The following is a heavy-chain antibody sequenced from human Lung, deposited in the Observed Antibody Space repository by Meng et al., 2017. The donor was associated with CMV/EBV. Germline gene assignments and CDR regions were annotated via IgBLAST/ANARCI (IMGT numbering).Heavy chain of an antibody. D-gene: IGHD3-3*01. CDR1: GYTFTSYN. V-gene: IGHV1-2*02. CDR3: ARRWDYWSGFQTGYGLDV. Sequence: SVXVSXXASGYTFTSYNIHWVRQAPGQGLEWMGWINTKSGDTDYAPKFHGRVTMTRDTSINTAHMEVTRLTSDDTATYYCARRWDYWSGFQTGYGLDVWGQGNXVT. CDR2: INTKSGDT. J-gene: IGHJ6*01.